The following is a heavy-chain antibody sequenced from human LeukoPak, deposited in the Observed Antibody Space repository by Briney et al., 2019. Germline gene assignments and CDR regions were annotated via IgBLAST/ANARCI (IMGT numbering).Heavy chain of an antibody. Sequence: GRSLRLSCAASGFTFDDYAMHWVRQAPGKGLEWVSGISWNSGSIGYADSVKGRFTISRDNAENSLYLQMNSLRAEDTALYYCARDGAAVIDYWGQGTLVTVSS. CDR3: ARDGAAVIDY. J-gene: IGHJ4*02. V-gene: IGHV3-9*01. CDR1: GFTFDDYA. D-gene: IGHD6-13*01. CDR2: ISWNSGSI.